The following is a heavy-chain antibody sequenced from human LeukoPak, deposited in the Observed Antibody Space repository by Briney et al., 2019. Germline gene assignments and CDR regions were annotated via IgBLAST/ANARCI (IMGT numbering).Heavy chain of an antibody. J-gene: IGHJ4*02. Sequence: GGSLRLSCAASGFTFRNYYMTWIRQGPGKGLEWVSYISASGDTIYYGDSVRGRFTISRDNAKNSLYLDMNTLKAEDTAVYYCARDPSWEILSYFDYWGQGTLVTVSS. D-gene: IGHD1-26*01. CDR1: GFTFRNYY. V-gene: IGHV3-11*04. CDR2: ISASGDTI. CDR3: ARDPSWEILSYFDY.